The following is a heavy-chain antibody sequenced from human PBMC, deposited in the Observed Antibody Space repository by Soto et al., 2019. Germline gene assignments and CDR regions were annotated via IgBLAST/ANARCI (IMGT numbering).Heavy chain of an antibody. CDR2: ISSSGSTI. D-gene: IGHD3-22*01. CDR1: GFTFSSYE. Sequence: VGSLRLSCAASGFTFSSYEMNWVRQAPGKGLEWVTYISSSGSTIYYADSVKGRFTISRDNAKNSLYLQMNSLRAEDTAVYYCARDGGFGTYYYDSSGSLAFDIWGQGTMVTVSS. CDR3: ARDGGFGTYYYDSSGSLAFDI. J-gene: IGHJ3*02. V-gene: IGHV3-48*03.